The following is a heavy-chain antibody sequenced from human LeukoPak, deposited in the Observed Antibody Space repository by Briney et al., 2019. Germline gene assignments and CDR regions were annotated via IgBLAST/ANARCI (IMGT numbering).Heavy chain of an antibody. J-gene: IGHJ6*02. Sequence: GASVRVSCTASGYTFTSYGISWVRQAPGQGLEWIGWISAYNGNTNYAQKLQGRVTMTTDTSTSTAYMELRSLRSDDTAVYYCALGLVPHYYYYYGMDVWGQGTTVTVSS. D-gene: IGHD6-19*01. CDR3: ALGLVPHYYYYYGMDV. V-gene: IGHV1-18*01. CDR1: GYTFTSYG. CDR2: ISAYNGNT.